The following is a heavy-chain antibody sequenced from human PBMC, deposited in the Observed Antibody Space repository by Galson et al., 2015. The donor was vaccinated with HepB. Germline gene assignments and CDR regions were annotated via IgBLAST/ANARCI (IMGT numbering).Heavy chain of an antibody. CDR3: ATTYYYGSGRRPFDY. CDR1: GFTFSSYS. D-gene: IGHD3-10*01. Sequence: SLRLSCAASGFTFSSYSMNWVRQAPGKGLEWVSSISSSSSYIYYADSVKGRFTISRDNAKNSLYLQMNSLRAEDTAAYYCATTYYYGSGRRPFDYWGQGTLVTVSS. V-gene: IGHV3-21*01. CDR2: ISSSSSYI. J-gene: IGHJ4*02.